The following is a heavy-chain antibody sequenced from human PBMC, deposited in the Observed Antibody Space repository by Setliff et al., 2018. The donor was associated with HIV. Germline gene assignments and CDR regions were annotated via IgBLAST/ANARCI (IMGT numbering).Heavy chain of an antibody. D-gene: IGHD3-16*01. CDR1: GFSFSSYN. Sequence: GGSLRLSCAASGFSFSSYNMNWVRQAPGKGLEWISFISGHNDFIYYADSVKGRFSISRDNAKSSLYLQMNSLRADDTAVYYCATDNLWGSKYFDYWGQGILVTVSS. CDR3: ATDNLWGSKYFDY. CDR2: ISGHNDFI. J-gene: IGHJ4*02. V-gene: IGHV3-48*01.